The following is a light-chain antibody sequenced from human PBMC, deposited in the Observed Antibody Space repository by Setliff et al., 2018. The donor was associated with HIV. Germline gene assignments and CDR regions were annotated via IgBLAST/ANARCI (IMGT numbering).Light chain of an antibody. J-gene: IGLJ1*01. CDR3: ATWDDNLSGFV. Sequence: SVLAQPPSASGAPGQRVTISCSGSTSNIGSHSVHWYQQVPGTAPKLLIFRNNQRPSGVPDRFAGSRSGTSASLDITGLRSEDEADYFCATWDDNLSGFVFGLGTKVTVL. V-gene: IGLV1-47*01. CDR2: RNN. CDR1: TSNIGSHS.